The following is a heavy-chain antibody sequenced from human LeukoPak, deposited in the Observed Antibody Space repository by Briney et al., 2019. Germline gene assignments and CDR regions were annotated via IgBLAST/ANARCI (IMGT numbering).Heavy chain of an antibody. CDR2: SDPEDGET. CDR3: APKVLRSGYSYSFGNY. CDR1: GYTLTELS. Sequence: ASVKVSCKVSGYTLTELSMHWVRQAPGKGLEWMGGSDPEDGETIYAQKFQGRVTMTEDTSTDTAYMELSSLRSEDTAVYYCAPKVLRSGYSYSFGNYWGQGTPVTVSS. J-gene: IGHJ4*02. V-gene: IGHV1-24*01. D-gene: IGHD5-18*01.